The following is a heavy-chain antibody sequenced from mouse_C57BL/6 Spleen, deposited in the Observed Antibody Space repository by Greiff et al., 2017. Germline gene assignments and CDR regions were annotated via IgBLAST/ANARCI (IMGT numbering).Heavy chain of an antibody. V-gene: IGHV1-52*01. CDR3: AREDGNYYFDY. D-gene: IGHD2-1*01. Sequence: QVQLKQPGAELVRPGSSVKLSCKASGYTFTSSWMHWVKQRPIQGLEWIGNIDPSDSETHYNQEFKDKATLTVDKSSSTAYMQLSSLTSEDSAVYYCAREDGNYYFDYWGQGTTLTVSS. CDR1: GYTFTSSW. CDR2: IDPSDSET. J-gene: IGHJ2*01.